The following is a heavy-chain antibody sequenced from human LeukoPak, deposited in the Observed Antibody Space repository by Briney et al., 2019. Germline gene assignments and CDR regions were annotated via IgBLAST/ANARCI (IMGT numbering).Heavy chain of an antibody. V-gene: IGHV3-74*01. CDR3: ASYLTSIPSGMDV. CDR1: GFTFSSYW. D-gene: IGHD2/OR15-2a*01. CDR2: ISTDGSSR. J-gene: IGHJ6*02. Sequence: GGSLRLSCAASGFTFSSYWMHWLRQEPRKGLVWVSRISTDGSSRSYADSVKGRFTISRDNGKNTLYLQMNSLRAEVTAVYYCASYLTSIPSGMDVWGQGATVTVSS.